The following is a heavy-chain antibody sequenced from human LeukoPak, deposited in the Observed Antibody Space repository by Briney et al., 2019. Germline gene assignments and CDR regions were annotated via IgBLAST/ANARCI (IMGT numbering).Heavy chain of an antibody. CDR1: GGSISDYY. Sequence: KPAGSLTLTCTGSGGSISDYYLSWIRQSPGKGLEWIGYICYSGSTKSNAYVKTRVTILVVACSNQFSLQLMPVTAAETAVSYCAKEDTQSTVSGGMDVWGQGTTVIVSS. J-gene: IGHJ6*02. CDR3: AKEDTQSTVSGGMDV. CDR2: ICYSGST. V-gene: IGHV4-59*01. D-gene: IGHD3-10*02.